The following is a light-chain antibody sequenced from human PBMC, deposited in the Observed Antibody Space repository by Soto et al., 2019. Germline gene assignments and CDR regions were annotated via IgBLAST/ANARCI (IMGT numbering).Light chain of an antibody. Sequence: EIVLTQSPGTLSLSPGERATLSCRASQSVSSSYLAWYQQKPGQAPRLLIYGASSRATGITPMFSGSGCGTDFPLTISRLEHEDFPLYYCQQYGSSPPITFGQGTRLAIK. CDR1: QSVSSSY. CDR2: GAS. J-gene: IGKJ5*01. CDR3: QQYGSSPPIT. V-gene: IGKV3-20*01.